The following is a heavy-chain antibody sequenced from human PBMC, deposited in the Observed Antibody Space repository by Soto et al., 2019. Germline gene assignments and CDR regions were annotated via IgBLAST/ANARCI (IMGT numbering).Heavy chain of an antibody. D-gene: IGHD5-18*01. Sequence: GGSLRLSGAASGFTFSDHYMDWVRQAPGKGLEWVARIRNQVNTYTTDYAAYAASVKGRFTISRDDSKSSLYLQMDSLTTEDTAVYYCTAGRYNSGYLESWGQGTLVTVSS. J-gene: IGHJ4*02. CDR1: GFTFSDHY. V-gene: IGHV3-72*01. CDR2: IRNQVNTYTT. CDR3: TAGRYNSGYLES.